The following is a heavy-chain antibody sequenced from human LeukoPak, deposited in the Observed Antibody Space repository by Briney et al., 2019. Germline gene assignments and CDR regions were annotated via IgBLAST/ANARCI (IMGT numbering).Heavy chain of an antibody. V-gene: IGHV4-38-2*02. CDR3: ARGEATDGEYFDY. J-gene: IGHJ4*02. Sequence: ASETLSLTCTVSGYSISSGYYWGWIRQPPGKGLEWIGSIYHSGSTYYNPSLKSRVTISVDTSKNQFSLKLCSVTAADTAVYYCARGEATDGEYFDYWGQGTLVTVSS. CDR1: GYSISSGYY. D-gene: IGHD3-16*01. CDR2: IYHSGST.